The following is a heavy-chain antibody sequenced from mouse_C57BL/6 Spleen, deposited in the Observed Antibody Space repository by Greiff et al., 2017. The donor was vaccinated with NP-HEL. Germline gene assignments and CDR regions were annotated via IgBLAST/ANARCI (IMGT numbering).Heavy chain of an antibody. J-gene: IGHJ3*01. D-gene: IGHD2-2*01. CDR2: ISSGSSTI. V-gene: IGHV5-17*01. CDR3: ARPGTMVRGTWFAY. CDR1: GFTFSDYG. Sequence: EVQGVESGGGLVKPGGSLKLSCAASGFTFSDYGMHWVRQAPEKGLEWVAYISSGSSTIYYADTVKGRFTISRDNAKNTLFLQMTSLRSEDTAMYYCARPGTMVRGTWFAYWGQGTLVTVSA.